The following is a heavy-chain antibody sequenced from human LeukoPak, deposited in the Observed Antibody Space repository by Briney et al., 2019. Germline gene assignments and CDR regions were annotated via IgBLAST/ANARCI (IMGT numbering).Heavy chain of an antibody. Sequence: PGGSLRLSCAASGFTFSDYYMSWIRQAPGKGLEWVSYISSSGSTVYYADSVKGRFTISRDNAKNSLYLQMNSLRAEDTAVYYCAREDIAAAATPPGIYYYYCYGMDVWGQGTTVTVSS. J-gene: IGHJ6*02. CDR3: AREDIAAAATPPGIYYYYCYGMDV. V-gene: IGHV3-11*01. D-gene: IGHD6-13*01. CDR2: ISSSGSTV. CDR1: GFTFSDYY.